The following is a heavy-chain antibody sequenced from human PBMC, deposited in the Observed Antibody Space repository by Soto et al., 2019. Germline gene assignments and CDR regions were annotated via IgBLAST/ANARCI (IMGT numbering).Heavy chain of an antibody. CDR3: ARISQTTRGGYYMDV. Sequence: QVQLQESGPGLVKPSETLSLTCTVSGGSISSYYWSWIRQPPGKGLEWIGYIYYSGSTNYNPSLKSRVTISVDTSKNQFSLKLSSVTAADTAVYYCARISQTTRGGYYMDVWGKGTTVTVSS. CDR1: GGSISSYY. CDR2: IYYSGST. D-gene: IGHD4-17*01. V-gene: IGHV4-59*01. J-gene: IGHJ6*03.